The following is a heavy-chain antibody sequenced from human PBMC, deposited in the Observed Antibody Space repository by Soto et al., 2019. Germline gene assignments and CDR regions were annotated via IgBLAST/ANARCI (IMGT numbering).Heavy chain of an antibody. D-gene: IGHD6-6*01. J-gene: IGHJ6*02. Sequence: SETLSLTCTVSGGSMNDYYWSWIRQPAGKGLEWIGRIFTSGNTNYNPSLRSRLTMSVDTSTNQVSLRLTSVTAADTAVYYCASGRLVSRYYGLDVWGQGTTVIVSS. CDR3: ASGRLVSRYYGLDV. CDR1: GGSMNDYY. CDR2: IFTSGNT. V-gene: IGHV4-4*07.